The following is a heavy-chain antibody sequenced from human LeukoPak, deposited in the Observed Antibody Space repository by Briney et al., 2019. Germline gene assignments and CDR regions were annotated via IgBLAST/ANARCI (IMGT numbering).Heavy chain of an antibody. CDR1: GYTFTGYY. CDR3: AVPGIAVAGTEFDFDY. V-gene: IGHV1-2*02. CDR2: INPNSGGT. Sequence: ASVKVSCKASGYTFTGYYMHWVRQAPGPGLEWMGWINPNSGGTNYAQKFQGRVTMTRDTSISTAYMELSRLRSDDTAVYYCAVPGIAVAGTEFDFDYWGQGTLVTVSS. J-gene: IGHJ4*02. D-gene: IGHD6-19*01.